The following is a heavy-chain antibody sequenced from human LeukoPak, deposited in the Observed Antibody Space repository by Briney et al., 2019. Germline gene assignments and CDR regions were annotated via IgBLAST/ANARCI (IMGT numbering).Heavy chain of an antibody. CDR3: ARSGVGGGGVSFDY. J-gene: IGHJ4*02. Sequence: EASVTVPCTASGYTFTIFGISWVRQAPGQGLEWMGWISPYNGNTNYAQKFRGRVTMTTDTSTTTAYMELRSLTSDDTAVYYCARSGVGGGGVSFDYWGQGTLVTVSS. V-gene: IGHV1-18*01. D-gene: IGHD3-3*01. CDR1: GYTFTIFG. CDR2: ISPYNGNT.